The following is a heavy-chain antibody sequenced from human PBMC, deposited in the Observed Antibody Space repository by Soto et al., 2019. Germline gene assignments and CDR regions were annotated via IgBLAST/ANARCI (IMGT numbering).Heavy chain of an antibody. CDR3: ASGSSGYYQLDY. CDR2: IYYSGST. J-gene: IGHJ4*02. V-gene: IGHV4-59*01. CDR1: GGSISSYY. D-gene: IGHD3-22*01. Sequence: QVQLQESGPGLVKPSETLSLTCTVSGGSISSYYWSWIRQPPGKGLEWIGYIYYSGSTNYNPSLKSRVTISVDTSKNQFSLKLSSVTAADTAVYYCASGSSGYYQLDYWGQGTLVTVSS.